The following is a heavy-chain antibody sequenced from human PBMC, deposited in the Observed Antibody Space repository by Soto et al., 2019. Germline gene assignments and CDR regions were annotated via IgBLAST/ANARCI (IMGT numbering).Heavy chain of an antibody. D-gene: IGHD6-13*01. V-gene: IGHV4-30-4*01. CDR1: GGSISSGDYY. J-gene: IGHJ5*02. Sequence: SETLSLTCTVSGGSISSGDYYWSWIRQPPGKGLEWIGYIYYSGSTYYNPSLKSRVTISVDTSKNQFSLKLSSVTAADTAVYYCARGRGRGSSWYWFDPWGQGTLVTVSS. CDR3: ARGRGRGSSWYWFDP. CDR2: IYYSGST.